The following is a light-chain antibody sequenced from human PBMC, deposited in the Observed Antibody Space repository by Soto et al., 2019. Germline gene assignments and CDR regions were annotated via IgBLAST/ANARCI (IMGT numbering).Light chain of an antibody. J-gene: IGLJ2*01. CDR1: NIGSKS. Sequence: SYELTQPPSVSVAPGQTARSTWGGNNIGSKSVHWYQQKPGQAPVLVVYDDSDLPSGIPERFSGSNAGNTATLTISRVEAGDEADYYCPVWDSSSDHVVFGGGTTLTVL. CDR3: PVWDSSSDHVV. CDR2: DDS. V-gene: IGLV3-21*02.